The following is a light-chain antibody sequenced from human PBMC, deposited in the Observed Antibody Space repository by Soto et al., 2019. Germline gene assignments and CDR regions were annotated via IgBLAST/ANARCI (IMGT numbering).Light chain of an antibody. J-gene: IGKJ4*01. CDR2: DAF. CDR3: QQRSNWPLT. Sequence: EIVLTQSPATLSLAPGEIATLSCRASQSVSSYLAWYQQKPGQAPRLLIYDAFNRATGIPARFSGSGSGTDFTLTISRLEPEDFAVYYCQQRSNWPLTFGGGTKVEIK. V-gene: IGKV3-11*01. CDR1: QSVSSY.